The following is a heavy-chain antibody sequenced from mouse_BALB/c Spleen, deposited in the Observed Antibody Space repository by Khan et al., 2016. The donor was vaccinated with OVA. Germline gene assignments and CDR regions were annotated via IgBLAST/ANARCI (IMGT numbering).Heavy chain of an antibody. CDR3: ARAYYGNYREAMDY. CDR2: IWGDGST. J-gene: IGHJ4*01. D-gene: IGHD2-10*01. V-gene: IGHV2-6-7*01. Sequence: QVQLKESGPGLVAPSQSLSITCTVSGFSLTGYGVNWVRQPPGKGLEWLGMIWGDGSTDYNSAPKSRLNLSKDNSKNQVFLKMNSLQTDDTARYYCARAYYGNYREAMDYWGQGTSVTVSS. CDR1: GFSLTGYG.